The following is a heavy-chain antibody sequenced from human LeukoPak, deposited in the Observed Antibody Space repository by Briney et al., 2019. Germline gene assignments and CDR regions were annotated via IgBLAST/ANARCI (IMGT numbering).Heavy chain of an antibody. CDR2: INHIVST. CDR3: ARGDYYFYMDV. CDR1: GGSLSGYY. V-gene: IGHV4-34*01. J-gene: IGHJ6*03. Sequence: SETLSLTCVVYGGSLSGYYWSWIRQPPGRGLEWIGEINHIVSTNYNPSLKSRVTISVDTSKNQIALKLSSVTAADTAVYYCARGDYYFYMDVWGKGTTVTVSS.